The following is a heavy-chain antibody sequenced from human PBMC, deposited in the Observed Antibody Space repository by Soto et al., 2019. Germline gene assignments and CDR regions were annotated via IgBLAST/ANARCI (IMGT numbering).Heavy chain of an antibody. CDR2: ISGSGGST. CDR1: GFTFSSYA. J-gene: IGHJ3*02. V-gene: IGHV3-23*01. CDR3: ANEYYDILTGYLTRSAFDI. D-gene: IGHD3-9*01. Sequence: PGGSLRLSCAASGFTFSSYAMSWVRQAPGKGLEWVSAISGSGGSTYYADSVKGRFTISRDNSKNTLYLQMNSLRAEDTAVYYCANEYYDILTGYLTRSAFDIWGQGTMVTVSS.